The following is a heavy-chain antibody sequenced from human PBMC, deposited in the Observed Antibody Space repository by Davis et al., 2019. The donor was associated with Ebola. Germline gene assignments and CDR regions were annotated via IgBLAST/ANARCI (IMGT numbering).Heavy chain of an antibody. D-gene: IGHD2-2*01. CDR2: IKEDGSEM. CDR3: ARDANYCRSPICYDVFDI. Sequence: PGGSLRLSCAASGFTFRSYWMTWVRQAPGKGLEWVANIKEDGSEMNYGDPVKGRFTISRDNAKNSLYLQMNSLRAEDTALYYCARDANYCRSPICYDVFDIWGQGTMVTVSS. CDR1: GFTFRSYW. V-gene: IGHV3-7*03. J-gene: IGHJ3*02.